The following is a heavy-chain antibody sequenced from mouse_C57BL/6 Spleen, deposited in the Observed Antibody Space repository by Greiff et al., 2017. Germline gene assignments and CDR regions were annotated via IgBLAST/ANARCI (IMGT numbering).Heavy chain of an antibody. CDR2: IHPNSGST. V-gene: IGHV1-64*01. J-gene: IGHJ4*01. CDR1: GYTFTSYW. Sequence: VKLQQPGAELVKPGASVKLSCKASGYTFTSYWMHWVKQRPGQGLEWIGMIHPNSGSTNYNEKFKSKATLTVDKSSSTAYMQLSSLTSEDSAVYYCAREVFYAMDYWGQGTSVTVSS. CDR3: AREVFYAMDY.